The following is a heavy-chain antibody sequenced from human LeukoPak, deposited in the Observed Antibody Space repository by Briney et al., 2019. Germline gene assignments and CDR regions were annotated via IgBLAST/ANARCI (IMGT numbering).Heavy chain of an antibody. CDR2: ISYSGST. CDR1: GASVSSFY. D-gene: IGHD3-22*01. J-gene: IGHJ4*02. Sequence: SEILSLTCTVSGASVSSFYWGWIRQPPGKGLEWIGYISYSGSTDYNPSLKSRVTISKDTSKNQLSLKLSSVTAADTAVYYCARMYSSGYSDFHYWGQGTLVTVSS. CDR3: ARMYSSGYSDFHY. V-gene: IGHV4-59*02.